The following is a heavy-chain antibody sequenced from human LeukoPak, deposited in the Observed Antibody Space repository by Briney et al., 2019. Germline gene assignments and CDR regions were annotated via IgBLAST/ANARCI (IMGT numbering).Heavy chain of an antibody. CDR3: ARAGQWLVGGWFDP. CDR1: GGSISSSSYY. Sequence: SETLSLTCTVSGGSISSSSYYWGWIRQPPGKGLEWIGSIYHSGSTYYNPSLKSRVTISVDTSKNQFSLKLSSVTAADTAVYYCARAGQWLVGGWFDPWGQGTLVTVSS. J-gene: IGHJ5*02. D-gene: IGHD6-19*01. CDR2: IYHSGST. V-gene: IGHV4-39*07.